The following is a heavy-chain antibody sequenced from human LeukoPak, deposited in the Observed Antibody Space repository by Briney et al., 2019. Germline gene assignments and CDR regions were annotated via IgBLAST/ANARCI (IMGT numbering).Heavy chain of an antibody. D-gene: IGHD5-18*01. CDR1: GYTFTGYY. CDR3: ARVVRSYGYSDY. J-gene: IGHJ4*02. Sequence: ASVKVSCKASGYTFTGYYMHWVRQAPGQGLEWMGWINPNSGGTNYAQKIQGRVTMTRDTSISTAYMELSRLRSDDTAVYYCARVVRSYGYSDYWGQGTLVTVSS. V-gene: IGHV1-2*02. CDR2: INPNSGGT.